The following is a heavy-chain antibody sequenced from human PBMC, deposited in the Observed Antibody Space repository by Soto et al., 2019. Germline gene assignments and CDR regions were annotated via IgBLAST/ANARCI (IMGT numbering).Heavy chain of an antibody. J-gene: IGHJ5*02. D-gene: IGHD3-9*01. CDR1: GFSFTSYW. CDR2: IFPDDSDT. V-gene: IGHV5-51*01. CDR3: VRRGKHYDWSFCLDR. Sequence: VESLKISCKASGFSFTSYWIAWVRQMPGKGLEWMGVIFPDDSDTRYSPSFQGQVTISADKSISTAYLQWSRLKASDTAMYYCVRRGKHYDWSFCLDRWGQGTKVTVSS.